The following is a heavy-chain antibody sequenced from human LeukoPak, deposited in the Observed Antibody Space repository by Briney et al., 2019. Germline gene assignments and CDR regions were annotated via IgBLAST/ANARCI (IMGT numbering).Heavy chain of an antibody. CDR1: GGSFSGYY. D-gene: IGHD3-3*01. V-gene: IGHV4-34*01. J-gene: IGHJ4*02. CDR2: INHSGST. Sequence: SETLSLTCAVYGGSFSGYYWSWIRQPPGKGLEWIGEINHSGSTNYNPSLKSRVTISVDPSKNQFSLKLSSVTAADTAVYYCAREFLEWLPDYWGQGTLVTVSS. CDR3: AREFLEWLPDY.